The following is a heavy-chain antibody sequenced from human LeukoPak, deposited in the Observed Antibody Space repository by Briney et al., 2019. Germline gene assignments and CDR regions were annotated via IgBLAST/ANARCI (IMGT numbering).Heavy chain of an antibody. CDR3: ATRQLPNCDCPLDF. J-gene: IGHJ4*02. CDR1: GFTFSNAW. CDR2: IKSQADGGTT. Sequence: GGSLRLSCAASGFTFSNAWMTWVRQAPGKGLEWVGRIKSQADGGTTDYAAPVKGRFTISRDDSKNTMHLQMDSLKTEDTAVYYCATRQLPNCDCPLDFWGQGTLVTVSS. V-gene: IGHV3-15*01. D-gene: IGHD2-21*02.